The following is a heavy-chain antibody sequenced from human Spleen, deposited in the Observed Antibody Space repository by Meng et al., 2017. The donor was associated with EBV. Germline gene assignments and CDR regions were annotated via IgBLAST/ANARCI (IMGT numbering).Heavy chain of an antibody. Sequence: EELVGSGGSVVQLGGSLGRYCAASGFIFCGYGFHWVRQAPGKGPEWVAIIPSDASHNKYYADSVKGRFTISRDNSKNTLYLQMNSLKIEDTAVYYCAKDLSGRFDPWGQGTLVTVSS. J-gene: IGHJ5*02. V-gene: IGHV3-30*18. CDR3: AKDLSGRFDP. D-gene: IGHD1-14*01. CDR1: GFIFCGYG. CDR2: IPSDASHNK.